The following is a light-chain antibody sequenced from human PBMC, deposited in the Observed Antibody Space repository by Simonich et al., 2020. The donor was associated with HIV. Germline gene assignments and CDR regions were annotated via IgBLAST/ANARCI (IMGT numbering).Light chain of an antibody. V-gene: IGKV4-1*01. CDR3: QQYYSTPIT. J-gene: IGKJ5*01. CDR1: QSILYSSHNMNY. Sequence: DIVMTQSPDSLAVSLGERATINCKSSQSILYSSHNMNYFTWYQQKPGQPPKMLIYWAPTREAGVPDRFSGSGSGTDFTLTISSLQAEDVAVYYCQQYYSTPITFGQGTRLEIK. CDR2: WAP.